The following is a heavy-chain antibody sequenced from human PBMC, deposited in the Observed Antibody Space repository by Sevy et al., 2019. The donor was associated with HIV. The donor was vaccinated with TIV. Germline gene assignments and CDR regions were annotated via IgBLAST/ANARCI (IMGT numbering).Heavy chain of an antibody. J-gene: IGHJ4*02. CDR1: GFTFSGSA. Sequence: GGSLRLSCAASGFTFSGSAIHWVRQASGKGLEWVSRIRFKANAYATSYAASVKGRFTISRDDSKNTAYLQMNSLKTEDTVVYYCAATPGYRNNWYYPDYWGQGTLVTVSS. V-gene: IGHV3-73*01. CDR2: IRFKANAYAT. D-gene: IGHD6-13*01. CDR3: AATPGYRNNWYYPDY.